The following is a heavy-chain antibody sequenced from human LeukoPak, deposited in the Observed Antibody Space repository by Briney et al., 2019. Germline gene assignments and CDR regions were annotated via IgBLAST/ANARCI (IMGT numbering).Heavy chain of an antibody. CDR1: GFPFSSRV. CDR2: INHNGEAI. Sequence: GGSLRLSCAASGFPFSSRVMSWVRQAPGKGLEWIAYINHNGEAIYYPEFVKGRFIISRDNAKNTLFLQMNDLRDENTAVYYCARDYDWALDFWGQGTRVTVSS. J-gene: IGHJ4*02. D-gene: IGHD3-9*01. CDR3: ARDYDWALDF. V-gene: IGHV3-48*02.